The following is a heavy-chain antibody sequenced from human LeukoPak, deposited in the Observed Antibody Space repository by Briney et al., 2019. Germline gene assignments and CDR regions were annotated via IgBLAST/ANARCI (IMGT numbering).Heavy chain of an antibody. J-gene: IGHJ5*02. D-gene: IGHD6-13*01. CDR3: ARDARQQLDP. V-gene: IGHV3-48*03. CDR2: ISSSGSTI. CDR1: GFTFSSYE. Sequence: PGGSLRLSCAASGFTFSSYEMNWVRQAPGKGLEWVSYISSSGSTIYYADSVKGRFTISRDNAKNSLYLQMNGLRAEDTAVYYCARDARQQLDPWGQGTLVTVSS.